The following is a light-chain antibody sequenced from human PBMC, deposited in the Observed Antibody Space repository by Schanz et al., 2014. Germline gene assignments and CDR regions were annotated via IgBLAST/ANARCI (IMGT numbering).Light chain of an antibody. CDR1: QSVSSN. CDR3: QQYVTSPYT. CDR2: GAS. V-gene: IGKV3-15*01. J-gene: IGKJ2*01. Sequence: EIVLTQSPGALSVSPGERATLSCRASQSVSSNLAWYQQKPGQAPRLLIYGASTRATDIPARFSGSGSGTDFTLTISSLEPEDFAVYYCQQYVTSPYTFGQGTKLEIK.